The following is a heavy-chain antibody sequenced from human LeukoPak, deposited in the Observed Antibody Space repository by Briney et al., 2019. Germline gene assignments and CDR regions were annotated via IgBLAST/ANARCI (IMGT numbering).Heavy chain of an antibody. CDR1: GFTFSSYA. Sequence: GGSLRLSCAASGFTFSSYAMSWVRQAPGKGLEWVSAISGSGGSTYYADSVKGRFTISRDNSKNTLYLQMNSLRAEDTAVYYCAKDRGYSSGWGGYFDYWGQGTLVTVSS. CDR2: ISGSGGST. J-gene: IGHJ4*02. CDR3: AKDRGYSSGWGGYFDY. D-gene: IGHD6-19*01. V-gene: IGHV3-23*01.